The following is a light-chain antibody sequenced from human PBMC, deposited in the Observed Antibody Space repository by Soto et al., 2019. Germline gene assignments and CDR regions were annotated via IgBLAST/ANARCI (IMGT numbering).Light chain of an antibody. CDR3: SPHTSSTARV. J-gene: IGLJ1*01. Sequence: QSALTQPASVSASPGQSIAISCTGTDSDIGGYDHVSWYQQHPGKAPKLLIYDVTNRPSGVSSRFSGSKAGRTPSLTISGLQTEDEADYSGSPHTSSTARVFGTGTKLTVL. V-gene: IGLV2-14*03. CDR1: DSDIGGYDH. CDR2: DVT.